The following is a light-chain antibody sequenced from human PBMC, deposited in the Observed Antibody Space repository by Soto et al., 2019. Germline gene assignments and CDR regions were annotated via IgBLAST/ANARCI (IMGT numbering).Light chain of an antibody. CDR3: SSYAGSNNVL. CDR1: SGDVGGYNY. V-gene: IGLV2-8*01. Sequence: QSALTQPPSASGSPGQSVTISCTGTSGDVGGYNYVSWYQQHPGKAPKLMIYEVTQRPSGVPDRFSGSKSGNTASLTVSGLQDEDEADYYCSSYAGSNNVLFGGGTKLTVL. J-gene: IGLJ3*02. CDR2: EVT.